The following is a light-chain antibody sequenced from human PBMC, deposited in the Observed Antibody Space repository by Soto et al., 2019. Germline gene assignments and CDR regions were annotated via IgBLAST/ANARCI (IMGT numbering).Light chain of an antibody. CDR2: DAS. V-gene: IGKV3-11*01. J-gene: IGKJ1*01. CDR3: QRRSNWPET. Sequence: EIVLKQSPSTLSLSPGERATLSCRASQSVSSYLAWYQQKPGQAPRLLIYDASNRATGIPARFSGSGSGTDFTLTISSLEPEDFAVYYCQRRSNWPETFGQGTKVDIK. CDR1: QSVSSY.